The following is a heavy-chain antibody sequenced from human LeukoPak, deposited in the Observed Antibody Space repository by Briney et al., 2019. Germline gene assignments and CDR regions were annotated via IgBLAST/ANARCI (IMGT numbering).Heavy chain of an antibody. J-gene: IGHJ4*02. D-gene: IGHD4-17*01. V-gene: IGHV3-66*01. CDR3: ARGGGYGDYGRFDY. Sequence: GGSLRLSCAASGFTVSSNYMSWVRQAPGKGLEWVSVIYSGGSTYYADSVKGRFTISRDNSKNTLYLQMNSLRAEDTAVYYCARGGGYGDYGRFDYWGQGTLVTVSS. CDR1: GFTVSSNY. CDR2: IYSGGST.